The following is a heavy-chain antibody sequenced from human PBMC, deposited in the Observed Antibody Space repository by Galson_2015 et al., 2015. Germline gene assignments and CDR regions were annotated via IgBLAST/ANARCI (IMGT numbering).Heavy chain of an antibody. J-gene: IGHJ5*02. CDR1: GFTFDDYA. Sequence: SLRLSCAASGFTFDDYAMHWVRQAPGKGLEWVSLISWDGGSTYYADSVKGRFTISRDNSKNSLYLQMNSLRAEDTALYYCAKGEGDYGGNSRVVSWFDPWGQGTLVTVSS. CDR3: AKGEGDYGGNSRVVSWFDP. D-gene: IGHD4-23*01. CDR2: ISWDGGST. V-gene: IGHV3-43D*03.